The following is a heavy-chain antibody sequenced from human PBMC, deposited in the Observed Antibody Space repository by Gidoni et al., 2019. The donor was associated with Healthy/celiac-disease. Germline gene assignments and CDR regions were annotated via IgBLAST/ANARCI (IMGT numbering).Heavy chain of an antibody. CDR3: AKVYNEWFGELLFDY. CDR2: IRGSGGST. J-gene: IGHJ4*02. Sequence: EVQLLESGGGLVQPGGSLRLSCAASGFTFSSYALSWVRQAPGKGLEWVSAIRGSGGSTYYADSVKGRFTISRDNSKNTLYLQMNSLRAEDTAVYYCAKVYNEWFGELLFDYWGQGTLVTVSS. D-gene: IGHD3-10*01. CDR1: GFTFSSYA. V-gene: IGHV3-23*01.